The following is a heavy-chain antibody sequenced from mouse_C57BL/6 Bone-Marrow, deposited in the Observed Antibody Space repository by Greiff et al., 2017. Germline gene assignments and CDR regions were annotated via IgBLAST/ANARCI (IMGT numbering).Heavy chain of an antibody. CDR3: ARSKVQLRLPCCF. CDR2: IYPRSGTT. CDR1: GYTFTSYG. Sequence: QVQLQQSGAELARPGASVKLSCKASGYTFTSYGISWVKQRTGPGLEWIGEIYPRSGTTYYHAKFKGKATLTADKSSSTAYMELRSLTSEDSAVYFCARSKVQLRLPCCFWGQGNRVTVSA. J-gene: IGHJ3*01. D-gene: IGHD3-2*02. V-gene: IGHV1-81*01.